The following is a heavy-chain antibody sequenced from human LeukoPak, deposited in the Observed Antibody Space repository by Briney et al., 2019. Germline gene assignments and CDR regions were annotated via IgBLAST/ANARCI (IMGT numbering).Heavy chain of an antibody. D-gene: IGHD3-22*01. CDR1: GYTFTGYY. V-gene: IGHV1-2*02. CDR3: ARETIYYYDSSGYINTDLFDY. CDR2: INPNSGGT. J-gene: IGHJ4*02. Sequence: GASVKVSCKASGYTFTGYYMHWVRQAPGQGLEWMGWINPNSGGTNYAQKFQGRVTMTRDTSISTAYMELSRLRSDDTAVYYCARETIYYYDSSGYINTDLFDYWGQGTLVTVSS.